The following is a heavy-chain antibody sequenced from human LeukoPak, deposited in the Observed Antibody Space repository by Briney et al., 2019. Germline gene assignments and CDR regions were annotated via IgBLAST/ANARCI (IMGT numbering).Heavy chain of an antibody. V-gene: IGHV3-33*01. CDR1: GFTFSSYG. Sequence: GRSLRLSCAASGFTFSSYGMHWVRQAPGKGLEWVAVIWYDGSNKYYADSVKGRFTISRDNSKNTLYLQMNSLRAEDTAVYYCAGSGVVVPVSVGAFDIWGQGTMVTVSS. CDR2: IWYDGSNK. J-gene: IGHJ3*02. CDR3: AGSGVVVPVSVGAFDI. D-gene: IGHD2-2*01.